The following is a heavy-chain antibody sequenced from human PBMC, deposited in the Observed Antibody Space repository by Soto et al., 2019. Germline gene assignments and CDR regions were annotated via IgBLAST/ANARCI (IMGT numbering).Heavy chain of an antibody. Sequence: GESLKISCTASGFTFNNKWMHWVRQAPGKGLVWLSRIDGAAATTNYADSVKGRFTISRDNAKNIVFLHVNSLTDEDTAVYYCARGGAMGVDYWGQGTLVTVSS. CDR2: IDGAAATT. CDR1: GFTFNNKW. J-gene: IGHJ4*02. D-gene: IGHD1-26*01. CDR3: ARGGAMGVDY. V-gene: IGHV3-74*01.